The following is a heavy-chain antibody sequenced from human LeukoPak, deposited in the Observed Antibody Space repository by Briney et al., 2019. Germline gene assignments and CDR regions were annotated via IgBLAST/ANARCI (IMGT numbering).Heavy chain of an antibody. V-gene: IGHV3-21*01. D-gene: IGHD6-19*01. CDR2: IIITSNYV. J-gene: IGHJ4*02. CDR3: ARAPSPLAVAGTDY. CDR1: GFTFTRYS. Sequence: PGGSLRLPCEASGFTFTRYSMNWVRQAPGKGLEWVSSIIITSNYVYYADSVKGRFTISRDNAKNSQYLQMNSLRAEDTAVYYCARAPSPLAVAGTDYWGQGTLVTVSS.